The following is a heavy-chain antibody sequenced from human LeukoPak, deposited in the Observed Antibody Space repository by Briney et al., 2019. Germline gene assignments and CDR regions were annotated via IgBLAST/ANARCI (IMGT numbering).Heavy chain of an antibody. Sequence: PGGSLRLSCAASGFTFSSYWMSWVRQAPGKGLEWVANIKQDGSEKYYVDSVKGRFTISRDNAKNSLYLQMNSLRAEDTAVYYCARVSYDFWSGYSGYYYYYMDVWGKGTTVTVSS. CDR3: ARVSYDFWSGYSGYYYYYMDV. D-gene: IGHD3-3*01. V-gene: IGHV3-7*01. J-gene: IGHJ6*03. CDR2: IKQDGSEK. CDR1: GFTFSSYW.